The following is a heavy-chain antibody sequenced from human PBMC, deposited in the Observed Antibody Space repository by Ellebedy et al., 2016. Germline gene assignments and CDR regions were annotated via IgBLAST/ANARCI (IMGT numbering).Heavy chain of an antibody. CDR1: GGSISNYY. J-gene: IGHJ4*02. Sequence: SETLSLTXTVVGGSISNYYWNWIRQPPGKGLEWIGYVHYSGKTIYNPSLESRVTISLDTSKNQFSLRLSSVTAADTALYFCARVRNGDCFYFDSWGQGTLVTVSS. V-gene: IGHV4-59*01. CDR3: ARVRNGDCFYFDS. D-gene: IGHD2-21*02. CDR2: VHYSGKT.